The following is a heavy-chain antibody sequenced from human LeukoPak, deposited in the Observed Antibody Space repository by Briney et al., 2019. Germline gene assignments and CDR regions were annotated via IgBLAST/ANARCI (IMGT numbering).Heavy chain of an antibody. CDR1: GGSISSYY. D-gene: IGHD5-18*01. Sequence: SGTLSLTCTISGGSISSYYWTWIRQPPGKGLEWIGSIYYSGSTYYNPSLKSRVTISVDTSKNQFSLKLSSVTAADTAVYYCARRYTYGYPYFDYWGQGTLVTVSS. V-gene: IGHV4-59*05. CDR2: IYYSGST. CDR3: ARRYTYGYPYFDY. J-gene: IGHJ4*02.